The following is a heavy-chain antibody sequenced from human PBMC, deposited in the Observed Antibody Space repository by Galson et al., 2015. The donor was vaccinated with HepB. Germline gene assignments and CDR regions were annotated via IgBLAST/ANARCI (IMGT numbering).Heavy chain of an antibody. D-gene: IGHD3-16*01. CDR2: TYYRSKWQN. V-gene: IGHV6-1*01. Sequence: CAISGDSVSSNLFTWNWIRQSPSRGLEWLGRTYYRSKWQNDYAVSLTSRITINPDTSKNQFSLHLNSVTPEDTAVYYCARVEGGLFVTWGQGTMVTVSS. CDR3: ARVEGGLFVT. J-gene: IGHJ3*02. CDR1: GDSVSSNLFT.